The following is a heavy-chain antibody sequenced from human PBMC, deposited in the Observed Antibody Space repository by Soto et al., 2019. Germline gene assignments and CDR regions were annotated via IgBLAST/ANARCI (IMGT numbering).Heavy chain of an antibody. CDR1: GFTLSDSG. CDR3: AIDPGRDSPIDN. V-gene: IGHV3-33*01. Sequence: QVQLVESGGGVVQPGRSLRLSCTASGFTLSDSGMHWVRQAPGKGLEWVAVIWHDGGAKYYAESVTGRITISRDNSKNTVHLQIDSLGAEDTALYYCAIDPGRDSPIDNWGQGTLVTVSS. D-gene: IGHD3-22*01. J-gene: IGHJ4*02. CDR2: IWHDGGAK.